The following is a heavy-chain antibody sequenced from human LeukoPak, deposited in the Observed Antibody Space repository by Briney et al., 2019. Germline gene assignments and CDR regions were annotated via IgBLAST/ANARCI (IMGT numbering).Heavy chain of an antibody. CDR3: ARDSIPWNFDY. J-gene: IGHJ4*02. CDR1: GFTFSSYE. D-gene: IGHD2-21*01. CDR2: ISSSGSTI. V-gene: IGHV3-48*03. Sequence: GGSLRLSCAASGFTFSSYEMNWVRQAPGKGLEWVSYISSSGSTIYYADSVKGRFTISRDNAKNSLYLQMNSLRAEDTAVYYCARDSIPWNFDYWGQGTLVTVSS.